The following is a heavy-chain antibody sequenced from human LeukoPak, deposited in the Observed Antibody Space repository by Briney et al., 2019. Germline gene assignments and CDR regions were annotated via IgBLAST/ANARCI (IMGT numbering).Heavy chain of an antibody. CDR3: ARARITMVSYYFDY. CDR2: IYYSGST. D-gene: IGHD3-10*01. CDR1: GGSISSYY. J-gene: IGHJ4*02. Sequence: SETLSLTCTVSGGSISSYYWSWIRQPPGKGLEWIGYIYYSGSTNYNPSLKSRVTISVDTSKNQFSLKLSSVTAADTAVYYCARARITMVSYYFDYWGQGTLVTVSS. V-gene: IGHV4-59*01.